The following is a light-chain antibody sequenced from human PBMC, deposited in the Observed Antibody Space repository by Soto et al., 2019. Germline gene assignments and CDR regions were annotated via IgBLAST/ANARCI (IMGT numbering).Light chain of an antibody. Sequence: EIVITQSPAPLSLSPGERATLSCRASQSVSSNLAWYQQKPGQAPRLLIYGASTRATGIPARFSGSGSGTEFTLTISSLQSEDFAVYYCQQYNNWPPLTFGQGTKV. CDR2: GAS. CDR1: QSVSSN. J-gene: IGKJ1*01. CDR3: QQYNNWPPLT. V-gene: IGKV3-15*01.